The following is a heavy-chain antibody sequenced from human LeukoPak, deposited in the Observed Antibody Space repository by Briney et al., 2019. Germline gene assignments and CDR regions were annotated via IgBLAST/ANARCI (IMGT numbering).Heavy chain of an antibody. V-gene: IGHV3-7*03. CDR2: IKQDGSEK. CDR3: AREVYYDFWSGYYTWVEPWYYYGMDV. CDR1: GFTFSSYW. J-gene: IGHJ6*02. D-gene: IGHD3-3*01. Sequence: GGSLRLSCAASGFTFSSYWMSWVRQAPGKGLEWVANIKQDGSEKYYVDSVNGRFTISRDNAKNSLYLQMNSLRAEDTAVYYCAREVYYDFWSGYYTWVEPWYYYGMDVWGQGTTVTVSS.